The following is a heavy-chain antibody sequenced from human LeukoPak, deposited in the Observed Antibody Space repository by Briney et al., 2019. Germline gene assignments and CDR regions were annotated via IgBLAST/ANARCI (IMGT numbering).Heavy chain of an antibody. D-gene: IGHD2/OR15-2a*01. CDR2: INGRGDNT. CDR1: GVIISSYA. Sequence: GGSLRLSCAASGVIISSYAMSWVRQAPGKGLEWVSAINGRGDNTYYADFVKGRFTISRDNSKSTLYLQMNSLRTEDTAVYYCAKDRVSPGFNWFDPWGQGTLVTVSS. V-gene: IGHV3-23*01. CDR3: AKDRVSPGFNWFDP. J-gene: IGHJ5*02.